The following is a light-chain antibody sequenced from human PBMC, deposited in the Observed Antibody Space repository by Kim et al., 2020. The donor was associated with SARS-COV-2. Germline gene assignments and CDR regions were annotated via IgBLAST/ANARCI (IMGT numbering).Light chain of an antibody. J-gene: IGLJ2*01. V-gene: IGLV3-1*01. CDR1: KLGNKY. CDR2: QDS. Sequence: VSPGQTASITCSGDKLGNKYACWYQQKPGQSPVLVIYQDSKRPTGIPERFSGSNSGSSATLTISGTQAMDEADYYCQAWDSSIVVFGGGTKLTVL. CDR3: QAWDSSIVV.